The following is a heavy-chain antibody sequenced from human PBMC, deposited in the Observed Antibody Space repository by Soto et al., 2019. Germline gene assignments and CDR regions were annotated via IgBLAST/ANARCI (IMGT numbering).Heavy chain of an antibody. Sequence: PGGSLRLSCAASGFTVSSNYMSWVRQAPGKGLEWVSVIHSGGSTSYADSVKGRFTISRDTSKNTLYLEMNSLRADDTAVYYCARESTVRAATPYYNAMDVWGQGTTVTVSS. J-gene: IGHJ6*02. CDR1: GFTVSSNY. V-gene: IGHV3-53*01. D-gene: IGHD1-26*01. CDR2: IHSGGST. CDR3: ARESTVRAATPYYNAMDV.